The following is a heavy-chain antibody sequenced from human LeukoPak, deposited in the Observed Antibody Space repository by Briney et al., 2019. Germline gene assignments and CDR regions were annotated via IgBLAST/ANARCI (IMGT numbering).Heavy chain of an antibody. J-gene: IGHJ4*02. CDR1: GFTFSSYG. CDR2: IWYDGSNK. V-gene: IGHV3-33*01. Sequence: PGGSLRLSCAASGFTFSSYGMHWVRQAPGKGLEWVAVIWYDGSNKYYADSVKGRFTISRDNSKNTLYLQMNSLRAEDTAVYYCAREAQYSYGYLKPDYWGQGTLVTVSS. D-gene: IGHD5-18*01. CDR3: AREAQYSYGYLKPDY.